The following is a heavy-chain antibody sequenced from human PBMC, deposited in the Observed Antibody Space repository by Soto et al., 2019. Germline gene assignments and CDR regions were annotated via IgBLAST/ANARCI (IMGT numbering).Heavy chain of an antibody. D-gene: IGHD1-1*01. Sequence: GEPLRISCRGPEATFPTYWVSWVRQIAGXGLEWXGTIXXXDXDXRXSXXXXGQVTISADKSINTSYLQWRGLKASDTAIDYCARRSNWNSAAPDYWGQGTLGTRSS. CDR2: IXXXDXDX. CDR3: ARRSNWNSAAPDY. CDR1: EATFPTYW. V-gene: IGHV5-51*03. J-gene: IGHJ4*02.